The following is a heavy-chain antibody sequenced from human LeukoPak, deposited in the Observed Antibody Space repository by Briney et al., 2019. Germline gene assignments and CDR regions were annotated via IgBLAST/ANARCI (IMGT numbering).Heavy chain of an antibody. D-gene: IGHD6-13*01. V-gene: IGHV4-39*07. Sequence: SETLSLTCTVSGGSISSSSYYWGWIHQPPGKGLEWIGEINHSGSTNYNPSLKSRVTISVDTSKNQFSLKLSSVTAADTAVYYCARGGSSWSHLDYYYYVMDVWGQGTTVTVSS. J-gene: IGHJ6*02. CDR3: ARGGSSWSHLDYYYYVMDV. CDR1: GGSISSSSYY. CDR2: INHSGST.